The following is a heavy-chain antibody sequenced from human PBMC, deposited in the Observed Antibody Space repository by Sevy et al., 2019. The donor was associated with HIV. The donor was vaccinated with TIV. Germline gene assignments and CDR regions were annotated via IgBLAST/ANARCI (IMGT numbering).Heavy chain of an antibody. CDR1: GFTFSKYS. CDR2: FSFGFGRI. D-gene: IGHD2-8*01. J-gene: IGHJ4*02. CDR3: AREGCTKPHDY. V-gene: IGHV3-23*01. Sequence: GGSLRLSCEASGFTFSKYSMSWVRQAPGKGLEWVSTFSFGFGRINYAESVKGRFTISRDDSKNTLYLQRNSLRAEDTAVYYCAREGCTKPHDYWGQGTLVTVSS.